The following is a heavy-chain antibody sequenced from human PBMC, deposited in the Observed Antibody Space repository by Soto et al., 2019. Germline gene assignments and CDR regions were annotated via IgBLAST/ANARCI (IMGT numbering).Heavy chain of an antibody. CDR2: IFYSGSTTY. CDR3: ARVGSSGWSPDY. V-gene: IGHV4-59*11. D-gene: IGHD6-19*01. J-gene: IGHJ4*02. Sequence: KTSETLSLTCTVSGCSISGHYWIWIRQPPGEGMEWIGYIFYSGSTTYNNNPSLKSRVSISVDTSKNQFYLRLSSVTAADTAVYYCARVGSSGWSPDYWGQGTLVTVSS. CDR1: GCSISGHY.